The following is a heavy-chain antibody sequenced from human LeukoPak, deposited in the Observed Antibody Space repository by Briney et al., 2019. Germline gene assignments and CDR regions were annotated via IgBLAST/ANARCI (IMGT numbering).Heavy chain of an antibody. J-gene: IGHJ4*02. V-gene: IGHV4-34*01. CDR1: GGSFSGYY. D-gene: IGHD3-3*01. Sequence: PSETLSLTCAVYGGSFSGYYWSWIRQPPGKGLEWIGEINHSGSTNYNPSLKSRVTISVDTSKNQFSLKLSSVTAADTAVYYCARGDFWSGYCQLDYWGQGTLVTVSS. CDR2: INHSGST. CDR3: ARGDFWSGYCQLDY.